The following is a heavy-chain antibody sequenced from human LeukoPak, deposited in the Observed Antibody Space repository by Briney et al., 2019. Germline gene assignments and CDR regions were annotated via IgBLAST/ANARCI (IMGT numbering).Heavy chain of an antibody. CDR3: AKDFGGSGDFWSGYYDYYHYGMDV. Sequence: GGSLRLSCAASGFTFSNYWMRWVRQVPGEGLVWVSYIHTDGRTTGYADSVKGRFAISRDNSKNTLYLQMDSLRAEDTALYYCAKDFGGSGDFWSGYYDYYHYGMDVWGQGTTVTISS. V-gene: IGHV3-74*01. CDR2: IHTDGRTT. D-gene: IGHD3-3*01. CDR1: GFTFSNYW. J-gene: IGHJ6*02.